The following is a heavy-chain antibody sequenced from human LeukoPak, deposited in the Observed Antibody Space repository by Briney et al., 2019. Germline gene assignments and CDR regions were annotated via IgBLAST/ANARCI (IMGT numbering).Heavy chain of an antibody. Sequence: SQTLSLTCAISGDSVSSNSAAWNWIRQSPSRGLEWLGRTYYRSKWYNDYAVSVKSRITINPDTSKNQFSLQLNSVTPEDTAVYYCARDGPEWELRSPGAFDIWGQGTMVTVSS. CDR1: GDSVSSNSAA. V-gene: IGHV6-1*01. D-gene: IGHD1-26*01. CDR2: TYYRSKWYN. CDR3: ARDGPEWELRSPGAFDI. J-gene: IGHJ3*02.